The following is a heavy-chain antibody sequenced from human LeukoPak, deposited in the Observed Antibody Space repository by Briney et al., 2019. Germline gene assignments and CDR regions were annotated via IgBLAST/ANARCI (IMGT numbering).Heavy chain of an antibody. J-gene: IGHJ4*02. CDR2: IRYNGNNK. D-gene: IGHD5-18*01. Sequence: GRSLRLSCAASGFTFSSYGMHWVRQAPGKGLEWVAFIRYNGNNKYYADSVKGRFTISRDNSKNTLFLQMNSLRAEDTAVYYCAKEASRGSSFAYTPIEKPYYLDYWGQGTLVTVSS. V-gene: IGHV3-30*02. CDR1: GFTFSSYG. CDR3: AKEASRGSSFAYTPIEKPYYLDY.